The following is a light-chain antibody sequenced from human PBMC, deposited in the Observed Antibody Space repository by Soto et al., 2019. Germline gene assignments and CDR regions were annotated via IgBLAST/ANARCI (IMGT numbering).Light chain of an antibody. CDR1: STDVGGYNF. J-gene: IGLJ2*01. Sequence: QSALTQPASVSGSPGQSITISCTGTSTDVGGYNFVSWYQQYPGKAPKLMIYEISIRPSGNSTRFSGSKSGTTASLTIPGLWAAAEAAYYCSSYRHNNILVFGGGTKVAV. V-gene: IGLV2-14*01. CDR3: SSYRHNNILV. CDR2: EIS.